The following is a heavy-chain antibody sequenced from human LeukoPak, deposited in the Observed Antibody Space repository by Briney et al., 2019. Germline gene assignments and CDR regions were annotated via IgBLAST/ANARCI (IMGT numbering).Heavy chain of an antibody. CDR3: ARSSAAEGPTHNWFGP. Sequence: SETLSLTCTVSGGSISGDHWNWIRQPPGKGLEWIGYIYYSGNTNYNPSLKSRVTISVDTSKNQFSLKLSSVTAADTAVYYCARSSAAEGPTHNWFGPWGQGTLVTVPS. V-gene: IGHV4-59*08. J-gene: IGHJ5*02. CDR1: GGSISGDH. D-gene: IGHD6-13*01. CDR2: IYYSGNT.